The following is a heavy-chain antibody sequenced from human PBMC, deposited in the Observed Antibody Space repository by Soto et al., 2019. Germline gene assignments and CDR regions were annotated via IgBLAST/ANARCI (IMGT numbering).Heavy chain of an antibody. V-gene: IGHV4-59*01. CDR1: GGSISSYY. CDR3: ARGHGEDFDWLLYGWFDP. CDR2: IYYSGST. D-gene: IGHD3-9*01. Sequence: SETLSLTCTVSGGSISSYYWSWIRQPPGKGLEWIGYIYYSGSTNYNPSLKSRVTISVDTSKNQFSLKLSSVTAADTAVYYCARGHGEDFDWLLYGWFDPWGQGTLVTVSS. J-gene: IGHJ5*02.